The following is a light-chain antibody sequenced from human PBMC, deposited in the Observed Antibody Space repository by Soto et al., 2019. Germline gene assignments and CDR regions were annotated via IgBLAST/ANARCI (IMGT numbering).Light chain of an antibody. CDR1: QGIRNY. CDR3: QKYNSALWT. Sequence: DIQMTQSPSSLSASVGDRVTITCRASQGIRNYLAWYQQKPGKFPKLLIYAASTLQSGVSSRFSGSGSGTDFTLTISSLQPEDVATYYCQKYNSALWTFGQGTKVEIK. V-gene: IGKV1-27*01. CDR2: AAS. J-gene: IGKJ1*01.